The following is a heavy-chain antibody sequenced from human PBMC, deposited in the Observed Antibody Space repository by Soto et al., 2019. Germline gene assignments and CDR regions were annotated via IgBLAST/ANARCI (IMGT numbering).Heavy chain of an antibody. Sequence: QLQLQESGSGLVKPSQTLSLTCAVSGDSISSGGYSWSWIRQPPGKGLEWIGYIYHSGSTYYNPSLKSGVSISVDRSKNQFSLKLSSVTAADTAVYYCARAGVVGATALDYWGQGTLVTVSS. CDR1: GDSISSGGYS. V-gene: IGHV4-30-2*01. D-gene: IGHD1-26*01. CDR2: IYHSGST. CDR3: ARAGVVGATALDY. J-gene: IGHJ4*02.